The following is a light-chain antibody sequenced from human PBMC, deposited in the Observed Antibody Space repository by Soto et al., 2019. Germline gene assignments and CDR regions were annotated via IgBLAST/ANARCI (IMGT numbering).Light chain of an antibody. J-gene: IGKJ4*01. CDR1: QSVFYTSNKRNY. CDR2: WAS. V-gene: IGKV4-1*01. CDR3: QKYYSFHLT. Sequence: DLAMTQSPDSLTVSLGELSTIHCRSSQSVFYTSNKRNYLSWYQKKQGQPHKILIYWASTRESGVNDRFTGSGSGTDFTLTINNMQSEDVAVYYCQKYYSFHLTGGGGTQGDI.